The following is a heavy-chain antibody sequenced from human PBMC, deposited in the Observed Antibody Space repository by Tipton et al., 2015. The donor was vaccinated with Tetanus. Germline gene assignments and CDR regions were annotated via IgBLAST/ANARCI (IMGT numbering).Heavy chain of an antibody. CDR3: ARANNDYPKKGPFDY. CDR2: LIPIFGPP. J-gene: IGHJ4*02. Sequence: QSGAEVKKPGSSVKVSCTTSGGSFNTYVTSWVRQAPGQGLEWMGRLIPIFGPPNYAQKFRGRVTITADKSTNTAYMELTNLTSEDTAVYYCARANNDYPKKGPFDYWGPGILVIVSS. V-gene: IGHV1-69*06. D-gene: IGHD5-12*01. CDR1: GGSFNTYV.